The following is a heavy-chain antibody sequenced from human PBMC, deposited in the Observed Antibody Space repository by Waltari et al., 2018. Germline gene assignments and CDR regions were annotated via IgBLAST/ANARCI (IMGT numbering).Heavy chain of an antibody. J-gene: IGHJ4*02. CDR3: AGDRAIGLFFDY. CDR2: VHHSGKT. CDR1: GESISGNYW. D-gene: IGHD2-2*01. V-gene: IGHV4-4*02. Sequence: QVQLQESGQGLVKPSGTLSLTCPVSGESISGNYWWSWVPQSPEKGLEWIGQVHHSGKTHYNPSLQSRVTISVDKPKNQFSLNLNSVTGADTAVYYCAGDRAIGLFFDYWGRGTLVTVSS.